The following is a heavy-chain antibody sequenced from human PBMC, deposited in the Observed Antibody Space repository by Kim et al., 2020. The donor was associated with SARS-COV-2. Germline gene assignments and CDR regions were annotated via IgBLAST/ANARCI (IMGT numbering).Heavy chain of an antibody. J-gene: IGHJ4*02. CDR1: GFTFGLYS. Sequence: GGSLRLSCSTSGFTFGLYSMNWVRQAPGKGLEWVASISTRGDYIYYADALKDRVIISRDNAKNLVFLQMNSLRAEDTGVYHFARDYEYYDRAGYYFANYFDFWGPGSRVTVSS. CDR2: ISTRGDYI. V-gene: IGHV3-21*03. D-gene: IGHD3-22*01. CDR3: ARDYEYYDRAGYYFANYFDF.